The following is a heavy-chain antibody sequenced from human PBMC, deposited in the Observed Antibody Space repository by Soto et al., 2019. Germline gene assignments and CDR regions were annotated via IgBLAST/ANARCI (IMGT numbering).Heavy chain of an antibody. CDR3: ARTSSSGEY. D-gene: IGHD6-13*01. V-gene: IGHV3-48*02. Sequence: PVGALRRSCESSVCSFSSYSMKCVREAPGKGLEWVSYISSSSSTIYYADSVKGRFTISRDNAKNSLYLQMNSLRDEDTAVYYCARTSSSGEYLGQRTLSTVS. CDR2: ISSSSSTI. J-gene: IGHJ4*02. CDR1: VCSFSSYS.